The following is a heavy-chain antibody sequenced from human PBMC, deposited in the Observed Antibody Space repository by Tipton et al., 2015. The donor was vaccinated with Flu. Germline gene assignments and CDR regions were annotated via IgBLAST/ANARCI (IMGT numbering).Heavy chain of an antibody. Sequence: TLSLTCTVSGYSISSGYYWAWIRQPPGKGLEWIGSIFHRGTNFDNPSLKSRITVSMDTSNNLFSLRLNSVTAADTAVYYCARCTGDDFWSGHYPFDYWGQGILVTVSS. CDR3: ARCTGDDFWSGHYPFDY. CDR2: IFHRGTN. D-gene: IGHD3-3*01. V-gene: IGHV4-38-2*02. CDR1: GYSISSGYY. J-gene: IGHJ4*02.